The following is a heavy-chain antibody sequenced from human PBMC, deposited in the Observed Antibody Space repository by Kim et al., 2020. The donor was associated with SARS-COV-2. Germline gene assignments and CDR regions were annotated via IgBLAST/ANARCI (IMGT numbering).Heavy chain of an antibody. V-gene: IGHV1-3*04. CDR2: ISTETGKT. D-gene: IGHD4-17*01. Sequence: ASVKVSCKTSGYTFSNYGIQWMHWVRQAPGQRLESMGWISTETGKTKYAPKFQGRITITRDTAASTAYMELNSLTSEDTALYYCASQRIYGSPHDSWGQGTLVTVSS. CDR1: GYTFSNYG. J-gene: IGHJ5*01. CDR3: ASQRIYGSPHDS.